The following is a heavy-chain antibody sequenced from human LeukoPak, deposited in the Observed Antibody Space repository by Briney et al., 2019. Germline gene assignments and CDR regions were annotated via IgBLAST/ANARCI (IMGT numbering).Heavy chain of an antibody. CDR3: ARRLTQYDCFDP. CDR1: GDSVSSNSVT. D-gene: IGHD2-2*01. J-gene: IGHJ5*02. V-gene: IGHV6-1*01. CDR2: TYYRSTWYN. Sequence: SQTLSLTCAISGDSVSSNSVTWNRIRQSPSRGLEWLGRTYYRSTWYNDYAVSVRGRITVNPDTSKNQFSLHLNSVTPEDTAVYYCARRLTQYDCFDPWGQGILVTVSS.